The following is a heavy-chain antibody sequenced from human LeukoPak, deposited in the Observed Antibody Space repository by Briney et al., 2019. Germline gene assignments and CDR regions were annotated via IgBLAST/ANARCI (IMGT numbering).Heavy chain of an antibody. V-gene: IGHV4-30-2*01. D-gene: IGHD2-2*01. J-gene: IGHJ4*02. CDR1: GGSISSGGYY. CDR2: IYHSGST. Sequence: PSETLSLTCTVSGGSISSGGYYWSWIRQPPGKGLEWIGYIYHSGSTYYNPSLKSRVTISVDRSKNQFSLKLSSVTAADTAVYYCARVPVVPAAIAGDSDYWGQGTLVTVSS. CDR3: ARVPVVPAAIAGDSDY.